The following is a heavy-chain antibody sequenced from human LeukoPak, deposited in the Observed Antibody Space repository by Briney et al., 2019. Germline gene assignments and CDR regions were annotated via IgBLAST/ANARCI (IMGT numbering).Heavy chain of an antibody. CDR3: AKDTAEAYYYYYYGMDV. J-gene: IGHJ6*02. CDR2: ISYDGSNK. CDR1: GFTFSSYG. V-gene: IGHV3-30*18. Sequence: GGSLRLSCAASGFTFSSYGMHWVRQAPGKGLEWVAVISYDGSNKYYADSVKGRFTISRDNSKNTLYLQMNSLRAEDTAVYYCAKDTAEAYYYYYYGMDVWGQGTTVTVSS.